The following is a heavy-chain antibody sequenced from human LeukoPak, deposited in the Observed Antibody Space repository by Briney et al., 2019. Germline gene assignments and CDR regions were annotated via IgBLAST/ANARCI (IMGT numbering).Heavy chain of an antibody. J-gene: IGHJ4*02. V-gene: IGHV4-59*01. Sequence: SETLSLTCTVSGGSISSYYWSWIRQPPGKGLEWIGYIYYSGSTNYNPSLKSRVTISVDTSKNQFSLKLSSVAAADTAVYYCARDLDYWGQGTLVTVSS. CDR3: ARDLDY. CDR1: GGSISSYY. CDR2: IYYSGST.